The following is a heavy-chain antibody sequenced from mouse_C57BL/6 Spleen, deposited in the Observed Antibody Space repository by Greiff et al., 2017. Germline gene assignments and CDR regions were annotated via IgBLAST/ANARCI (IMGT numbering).Heavy chain of an antibody. Sequence: VQLQQSGPVLVKPGASVKMSCKASGYTFTDYYMNWVKQSHGKSLEWIGVINPYNGGTSYNQKFKGKATLTVDKSSSTAYMELNSLTSEDSAVYYCARYVDGGYYGYCDVWGTGTTVTVSS. V-gene: IGHV1-19*01. CDR3: ARYVDGGYYGYCDV. J-gene: IGHJ1*03. CDR1: GYTFTDYY. D-gene: IGHD2-2*01. CDR2: INPYNGGT.